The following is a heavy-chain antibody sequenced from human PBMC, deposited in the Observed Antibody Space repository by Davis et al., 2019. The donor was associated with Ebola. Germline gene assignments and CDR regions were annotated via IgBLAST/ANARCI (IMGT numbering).Heavy chain of an antibody. CDR1: GFTFSSYW. V-gene: IGHV3-7*01. CDR3: ARDAYSYGKTIDY. CDR2: IKQDGSEK. Sequence: GESLKISCAASGFTFSSYWMSWVRQAPGKGLEWVANIKQDGSEKYYVDSVKGRFTISRDNAKKSLYLQMNSLRAEDTAVHYCARDAYSYGKTIDYWGQGTLVTVSS. J-gene: IGHJ4*02. D-gene: IGHD5-18*01.